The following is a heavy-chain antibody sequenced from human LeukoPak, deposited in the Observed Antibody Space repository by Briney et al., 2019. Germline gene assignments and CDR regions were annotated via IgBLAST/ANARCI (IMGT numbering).Heavy chain of an antibody. V-gene: IGHV4-59*01. CDR2: ISYSGST. D-gene: IGHD6-19*01. J-gene: IGHJ4*02. CDR3: ARGSSGWADY. CDR1: GGSISSYY. Sequence: SETLSLTCTVSGGSISSYYWSWIRQPPGKGLEWIACISYSGSTKYNPSLKSRVTISVDTSKNQLSLKLSSVTAADTAVYYCARGSSGWADYWGQGTLVTVSS.